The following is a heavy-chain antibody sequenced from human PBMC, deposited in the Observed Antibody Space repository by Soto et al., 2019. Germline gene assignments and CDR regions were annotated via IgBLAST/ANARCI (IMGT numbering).Heavy chain of an antibody. Sequence: SETLSLTCAVYGGSFSGYYWSWIRQPPGKGLEWIGEINHSGSTNYNPSLKSRVTISVDTSKNQFSLKLSSVTAADTAVYYCARDLGYCTNGVCYSLDYFDYWGQGTLVTVSS. D-gene: IGHD2-8*01. CDR3: ARDLGYCTNGVCYSLDYFDY. V-gene: IGHV4-34*01. CDR2: INHSGST. J-gene: IGHJ4*02. CDR1: GGSFSGYY.